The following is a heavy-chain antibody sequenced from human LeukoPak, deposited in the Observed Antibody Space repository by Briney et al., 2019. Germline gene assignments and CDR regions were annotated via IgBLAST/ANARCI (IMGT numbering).Heavy chain of an antibody. D-gene: IGHD1-14*01. CDR3: AREEPYYYEYYGMDV. J-gene: IGHJ6*02. Sequence: SETLSLTCTASGGSISSYYWSWIRQPAGKGLEWIGRIYTSGSTNYNPSLKSRVTMSVDTSKNQFSLKLSSVTAADTAVYYCAREEPYYYEYYGMDVWGQGTTVTVSS. V-gene: IGHV4-4*07. CDR2: IYTSGST. CDR1: GGSISSYY.